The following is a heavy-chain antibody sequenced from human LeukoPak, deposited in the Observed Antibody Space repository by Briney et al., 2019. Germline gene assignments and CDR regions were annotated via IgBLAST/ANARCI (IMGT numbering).Heavy chain of an antibody. D-gene: IGHD2-2*01. CDR1: GFTFSNYG. CDR3: ARVLVPAATSRYYYYGMDV. CDR2: TWYDGSNK. V-gene: IGHV3-33*01. J-gene: IGHJ6*02. Sequence: GRSLRLSCAASGFTFSNYGMHWVRQAPGKGLEWVAVTWYDGSNKYYADSVKGRFTISRDNSKNTLYLQMNSLRAEDTAGYYCARVLVPAATSRYYYYGMDVWGQGTTVTVSS.